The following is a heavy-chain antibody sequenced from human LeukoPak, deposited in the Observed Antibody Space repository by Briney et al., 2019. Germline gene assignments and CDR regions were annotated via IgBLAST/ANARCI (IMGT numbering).Heavy chain of an antibody. J-gene: IGHJ6*03. D-gene: IGHD6-19*01. Sequence: HPGGSLRLSCAASGFTFSSYSMNWVRQAPGKGLEWVSYISSSSSTIYYADSVKGRFTISRDNAKNSLYLQMNSLRAEDTAVYYCATPGANSSGWGYYYYYMDVWGKGTTVTVSS. CDR2: ISSSSSTI. CDR3: ATPGANSSGWGYYYYYMDV. CDR1: GFTFSSYS. V-gene: IGHV3-48*01.